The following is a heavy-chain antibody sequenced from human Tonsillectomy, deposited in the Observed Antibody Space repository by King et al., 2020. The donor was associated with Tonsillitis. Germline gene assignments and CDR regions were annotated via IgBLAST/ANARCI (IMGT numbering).Heavy chain of an antibody. V-gene: IGHV5-51*01. D-gene: IGHD3-9*01. CDR1: GYSFTSYW. Sequence: QLVQSGAEVKKPGESLKISCKGSGYSFTSYWIGWVRQMPGNGLDWVGVIYPGVSDSSYSPSVQGQVTPSAAKSISTAYLQRSSLKASDTAMYYCARHLYYDILTGYSNDAFEIWGQGTMVTVSS. CDR2: IYPGVSDS. CDR3: ARHLYYDILTGYSNDAFEI. J-gene: IGHJ3*02.